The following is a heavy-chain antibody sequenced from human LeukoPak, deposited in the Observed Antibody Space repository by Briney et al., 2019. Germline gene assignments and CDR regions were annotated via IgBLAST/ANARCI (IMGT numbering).Heavy chain of an antibody. V-gene: IGHV3-23*01. CDR1: GFTFSSYA. D-gene: IGHD3-9*01. CDR2: IGGSGGST. Sequence: GASLRLSCAASGFTFSSYAMSWVRQAPGKGLEWVSAIGGSGGSTYYADSVKGRFTISRDNSKNTLYLQMNSLRAEDTAVYYCAKTLRYFDWLSDFDYWGQGTLVTVSS. CDR3: AKTLRYFDWLSDFDY. J-gene: IGHJ4*02.